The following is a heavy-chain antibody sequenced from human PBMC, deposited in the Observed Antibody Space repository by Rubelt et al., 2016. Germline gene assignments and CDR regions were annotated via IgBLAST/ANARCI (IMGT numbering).Heavy chain of an antibody. Sequence: QVQLQESGPRLVKPSETLSLNCSVSGDSIRSSSYDWGWIRLPPGKGLEWIGSTFHGGTTYYNPTLRSRVTISADTAKNQFSLKLSSVTAADTAVYYCATALDSYLQFDFWGQGTLVTVSS. CDR2: TFHGGTT. J-gene: IGHJ4*02. V-gene: IGHV4-39*01. CDR3: ATALDSYLQFDF. CDR1: GDSIRSSSYD. D-gene: IGHD3-16*02.